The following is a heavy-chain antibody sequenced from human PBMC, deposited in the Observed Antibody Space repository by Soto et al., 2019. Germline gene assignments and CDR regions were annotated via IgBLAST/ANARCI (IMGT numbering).Heavy chain of an antibody. CDR3: ARGDVRGGCLDS. CDR2: FNGGNGNI. Sequence: QVQLVQSGAEERKPGASVKVSCKALGYTFSTYAMHWVRRAPGQSLEWMGWFNGGNGNIKYSQKFEGRVTITTDTAASTAYMELNMLRSEDTAVYYCARGDVRGGCLDSGGQGTLVRVSS. CDR1: GYTFSTYA. J-gene: IGHJ4*02. D-gene: IGHD3-10*01. V-gene: IGHV1-3*05.